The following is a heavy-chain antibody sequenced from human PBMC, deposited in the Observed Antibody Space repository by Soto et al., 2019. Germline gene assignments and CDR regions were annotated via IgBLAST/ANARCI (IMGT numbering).Heavy chain of an antibody. CDR2: INPSGGST. V-gene: IGHV1-46*03. D-gene: IGHD3-10*01. CDR3: ARDLYGSGSYYHYFDY. J-gene: IGHJ4*02. CDR1: GYTFTSYY. Sequence: ASVKVSCKASGYTFTSYYMHWVRQAPGQGLEWMGIINPSGGSTSYAQKFQGRVTMTRDTSTSTVYMELSSLRSEDTAVYYCARDLYGSGSYYHYFDYWGQGTLVTVSS.